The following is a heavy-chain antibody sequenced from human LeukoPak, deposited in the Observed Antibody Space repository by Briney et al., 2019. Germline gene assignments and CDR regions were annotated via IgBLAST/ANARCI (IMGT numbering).Heavy chain of an antibody. CDR3: ARDQYRVSIFDY. Sequence: GGSLRLSCAASGFTFSSYGMHWVRQAPGKGLEWVAVISYDGSNKYYADSVKGRFTISRDNSKNTLYLQMNSLRAEDTAVYYCARDQYRVSIFDYWGQGTLVTVSS. J-gene: IGHJ4*02. D-gene: IGHD5/OR15-5a*01. CDR1: GFTFSSYG. V-gene: IGHV3-30*03. CDR2: ISYDGSNK.